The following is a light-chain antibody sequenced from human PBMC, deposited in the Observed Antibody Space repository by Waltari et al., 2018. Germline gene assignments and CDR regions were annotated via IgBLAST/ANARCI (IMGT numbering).Light chain of an antibody. CDR3: CSYAGSAISM. CDR2: DVN. J-gene: IGLJ3*02. V-gene: IGLV2-23*02. CDR1: TSDLGKYNL. Sequence: QSALTQTASVSGSPGQAITIPCSGTTSDLGKYNLVSWYQQHPGKAPTLIIYDVNKRPSGVSNRFSGSKSGNTAFLTISGLQSADEADYYCCSYAGSAISMFGGGTK.